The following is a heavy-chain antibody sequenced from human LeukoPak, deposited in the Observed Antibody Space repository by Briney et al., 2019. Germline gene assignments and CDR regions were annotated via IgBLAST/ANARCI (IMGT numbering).Heavy chain of an antibody. CDR2: VFKSGNT. CDR1: GDSIATTTYY. J-gene: IGHJ4*02. Sequence: SETLSLTCTVSGDSIATTTYYWAWIRQSPGRGLEWIANVFKSGNTYYSPSLKGRVTLSVDTSKNQLYLQLASVTASDTAVYYCARHLENTRASGAYGYFDKWGQGTLVTVSS. V-gene: IGHV4-39*01. D-gene: IGHD1-26*01. CDR3: ARHLENTRASGAYGYFDK.